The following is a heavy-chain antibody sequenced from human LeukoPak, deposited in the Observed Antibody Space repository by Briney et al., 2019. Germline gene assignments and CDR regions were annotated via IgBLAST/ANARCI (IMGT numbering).Heavy chain of an antibody. CDR2: IYYSGST. J-gene: IGHJ6*03. D-gene: IGHD2-2*01. CDR3: VRVDCSSTSSIRGYYYYMDV. CDR1: GGSISSGDYY. V-gene: IGHV4-30-4*01. Sequence: SQTLSLTCTVSGGSISSGDYYWSWIRQPPGKGLEWIGYIYYSGSTYYNPSLKSRVTISVDTSKNQFSLKLSSVTAADTAVYYCVRVDCSSTSSIRGYYYYMDVWGKGTTVTVSS.